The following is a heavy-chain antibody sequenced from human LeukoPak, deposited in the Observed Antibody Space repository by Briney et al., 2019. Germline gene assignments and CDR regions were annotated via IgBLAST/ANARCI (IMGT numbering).Heavy chain of an antibody. J-gene: IGHJ4*02. CDR2: ISWDGGST. CDR1: GFTFDDYA. Sequence: PGGSLRLSCAASGFTFDDYAMHWVRQAPGKGLEWVSLISWDGGSTYYADSVKGRFTISRDNSKNSLYLQMNSPRAEDTALYYCARQNMIVEYFDYWGQGTLVTVSS. D-gene: IGHD3-22*01. CDR3: ARQNMIVEYFDY. V-gene: IGHV3-43D*03.